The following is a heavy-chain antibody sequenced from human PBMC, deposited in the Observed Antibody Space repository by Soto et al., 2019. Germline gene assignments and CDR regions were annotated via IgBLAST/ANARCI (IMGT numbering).Heavy chain of an antibody. D-gene: IGHD1-26*01. CDR1: GYTFINYG. CDR3: ARGSVLGGSEDYGMDV. J-gene: IGHJ6*02. Sequence: QVQLEQSASEVKTPGASVKVSCKASGYTFINYGITWVRLAPGQGLAWMGWISTDNGNTRYAQNLQGRVTMTADTSTSTAYMELGSLRSDDTAVYYCARGSVLGGSEDYGMDVWGQGTPVTVSS. CDR2: ISTDNGNT. V-gene: IGHV1-18*01.